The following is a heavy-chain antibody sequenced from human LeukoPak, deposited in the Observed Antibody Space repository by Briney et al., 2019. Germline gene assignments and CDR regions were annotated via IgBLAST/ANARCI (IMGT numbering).Heavy chain of an antibody. CDR2: ISGSGGST. V-gene: IGHV3-23*01. D-gene: IGHD5-18*01. CDR3: AKEGYSYGYNYYYHYGMDV. Sequence: PGGSLRLSCAASGFTFSSYAMSWVRQAPGKGLEWVSAISGSGGSTYYADSVKGRFTISRDNSKNTLYLQMNSLRAEDTAVYYCAKEGYSYGYNYYYHYGMDVWGQGTTVTVSS. J-gene: IGHJ6*02. CDR1: GFTFSSYA.